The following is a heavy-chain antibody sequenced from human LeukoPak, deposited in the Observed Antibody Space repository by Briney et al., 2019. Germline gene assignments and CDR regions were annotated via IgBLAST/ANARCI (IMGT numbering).Heavy chain of an antibody. Sequence: PSETLSLTCAVYGGSFSGYYWSWIRQPPGKGLEWIGEINHSGSTNYNPSLKSRVTISVDTSKNQFSLKLSSVTAADTAVYYCARVPVDTNYFDYWDQGTLVTVSS. D-gene: IGHD5-18*01. CDR3: ARVPVDTNYFDY. V-gene: IGHV4-34*01. J-gene: IGHJ4*02. CDR1: GGSFSGYY. CDR2: INHSGST.